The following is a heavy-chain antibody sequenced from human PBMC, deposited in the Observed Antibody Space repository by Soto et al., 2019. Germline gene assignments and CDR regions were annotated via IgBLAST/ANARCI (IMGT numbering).Heavy chain of an antibody. V-gene: IGHV4-31*03. D-gene: IGHD6-19*01. CDR1: GGSISSGGYY. CDR2: IYYSGST. J-gene: IGHJ4*02. CDR3: ARDSRSSGWSHFAF. Sequence: QVQLQESGPGLVKPSQTLSLTCTVSGGSISSGGYYWSWIRQHPGKGLEWIGYIYYSGSTYYNPSLKGRVTISVDTSKNPFSLKLSSVTAADTAVYYCARDSRSSGWSHFAFWGQGTLVTVSS.